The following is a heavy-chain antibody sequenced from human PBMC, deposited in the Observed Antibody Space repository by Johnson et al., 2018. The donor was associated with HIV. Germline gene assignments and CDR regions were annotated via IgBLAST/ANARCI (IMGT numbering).Heavy chain of an antibody. V-gene: IGHV3-20*04. CDR2: INWNGGST. CDR1: GFTFDDYG. J-gene: IGHJ3*02. D-gene: IGHD1-26*01. CDR3: AKEFPTRGPFDI. Sequence: VQLVESGGGLAKPAWSPRLSCAASGFTFDDYGMSWVRQAPGKGLEWVSGINWNGGSTGYADSVKGRFTISRDNSKNTLYLQMNSLRAEDTAVYYCAKEFPTRGPFDIWGQGTMVTVSS.